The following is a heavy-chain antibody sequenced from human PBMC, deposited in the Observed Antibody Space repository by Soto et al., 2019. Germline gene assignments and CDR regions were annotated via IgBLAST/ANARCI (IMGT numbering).Heavy chain of an antibody. CDR2: IKQDGSEK. CDR3: ARHSSLHPYYYYDYMDV. V-gene: IGHV3-7*01. J-gene: IGHJ6*03. Sequence: EVQLVESGGGLVQPGGSLRLSCAASGFTFSSYWMSWVRQAPGKGLEWVANIKQDGSEKYYVDSVKGRFTISRDNAKNSLYLQMNSLRAEDTAVYDCARHSSLHPYYYYDYMDVLGKGTTVTVAS. CDR1: GFTFSSYW.